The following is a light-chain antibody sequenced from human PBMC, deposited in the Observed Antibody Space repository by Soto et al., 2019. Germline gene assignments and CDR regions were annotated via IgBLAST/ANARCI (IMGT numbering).Light chain of an antibody. V-gene: IGKV1-5*01. CDR3: QQYNSYPLT. CDR1: QSIDRW. CDR2: DVA. Sequence: DIQMTQSPSTLSASVGDRVTITCRASQSIDRWLAWYQQRPGRAPELLIYDVANLETGVPSRFSGSGSETEFTLTISSLQPDDFAIYYCQQYNSYPLTFGGGTKVEIK. J-gene: IGKJ4*01.